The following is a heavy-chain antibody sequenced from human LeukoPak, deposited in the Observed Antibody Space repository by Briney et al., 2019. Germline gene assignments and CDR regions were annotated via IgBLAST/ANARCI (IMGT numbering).Heavy chain of an antibody. J-gene: IGHJ6*02. D-gene: IGHD5-18*01. V-gene: IGHV4-31*03. CDR1: GGSISSSRYY. CDR3: ARDRRGYSYGPYYYYGMDV. CDR2: IYYSGST. Sequence: SETLSLTCTVSGGSISSSRYYWGWIRQPPGKGLEWIGYIYYSGSTYYNPSLKSRVTISVDTSKNQFSLKLSSVTAADTAVYYCARDRRGYSYGPYYYYGMDVWGQGTTVTVSS.